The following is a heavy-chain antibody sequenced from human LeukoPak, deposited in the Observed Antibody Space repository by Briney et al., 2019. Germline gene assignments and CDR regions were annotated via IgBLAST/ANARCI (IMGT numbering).Heavy chain of an antibody. Sequence: ASVKVSCKTSGYSFTDYYMHWVRQAPGQGLEWMGWINPNSGGTSSAQKFQGRVTMTRDTSITSVYMEVSWLTSDDTAIYYCARADRLDGGPYLIGPWGQGTLVTVSS. D-gene: IGHD2-21*01. J-gene: IGHJ5*02. CDR1: GYSFTDYY. CDR2: INPNSGGT. CDR3: ARADRLDGGPYLIGP. V-gene: IGHV1-2*02.